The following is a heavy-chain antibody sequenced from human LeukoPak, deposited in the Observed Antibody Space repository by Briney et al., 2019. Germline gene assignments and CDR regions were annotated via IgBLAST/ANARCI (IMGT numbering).Heavy chain of an antibody. J-gene: IGHJ4*02. V-gene: IGHV4-34*01. CDR3: ARGIAAAGDYFDY. Sequence: SETLSLTCAVYGGSFSGYYWSWIRQPPGKGLEWIGEINHSGSTNYNPSLKSRVTISVDTSKNQFSLKLSSVTAADTAVYYCARGIAAAGDYFDYWGQGTLVTVSS. D-gene: IGHD6-13*01. CDR1: GGSFSGYY. CDR2: INHSGST.